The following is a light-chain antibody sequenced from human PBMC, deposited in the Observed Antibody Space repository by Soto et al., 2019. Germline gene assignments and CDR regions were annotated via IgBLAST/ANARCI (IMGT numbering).Light chain of an antibody. J-gene: IGLJ1*01. CDR2: GVT. V-gene: IGLV2-14*01. CDR3: SSYTSSSLYV. CDR1: SSDVGAYNY. Sequence: QSVLTQPASVSGSPGQSITISCTGTSSDVGAYNYVSWYQQHPDRAPKLLIYGVTNRPSGVSNRFSGSKSGNTASLTISGLQAEDEADYYCSSYTSSSLYVFGTGTKLTVL.